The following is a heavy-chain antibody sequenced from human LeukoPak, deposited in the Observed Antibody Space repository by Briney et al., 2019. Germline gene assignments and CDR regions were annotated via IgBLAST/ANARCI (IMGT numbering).Heavy chain of an antibody. CDR1: GFTFSSYW. CDR3: ARDGELLSPDLGRYYYGMDV. J-gene: IGHJ6*02. Sequence: GGSLRLSCVASGFTFSSYWMSWVRQAPGKGLEWVANIKQDGSEKYYVDSVKGRFTISRDNSKNTLYLQMNSLRAEDTAVYYCARDGELLSPDLGRYYYGMDVWGQGTTVTVSS. V-gene: IGHV3-7*03. CDR2: IKQDGSEK. D-gene: IGHD1-26*01.